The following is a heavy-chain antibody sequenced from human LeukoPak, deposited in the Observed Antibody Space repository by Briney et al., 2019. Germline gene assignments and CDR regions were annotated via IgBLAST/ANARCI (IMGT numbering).Heavy chain of an antibody. V-gene: IGHV4-34*01. CDR3: ARGHATYYDSWSGYSNWFDP. D-gene: IGHD3-3*01. CDR1: SGSFSDFY. Sequence: SETLSLTCAVYSGSFSDFYWSWVRQPPGKGLEWMGEINHSGSTNYNPSLKSRVTISIDTSKNQFSLKVNSVTAADTAVYYCARGHATYYDSWSGYSNWFDPWGQGTLVTVSS. CDR2: INHSGST. J-gene: IGHJ5*02.